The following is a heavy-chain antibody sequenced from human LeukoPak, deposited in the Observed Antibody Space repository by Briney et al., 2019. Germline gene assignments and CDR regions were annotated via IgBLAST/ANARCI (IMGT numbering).Heavy chain of an antibody. CDR1: GGSIDFYY. J-gene: IGHJ6*02. CDR3: AKGRNSYGPRYGWDV. Sequence: SETLSLTCTVSGGSIDFYYWSWIREPPGKGLEWIGCIYYTGSTTYNPSLESRVTLSLDTSKNQFSLKLSSLTAADTAVYYCAKGRNSYGPRYGWDVWGQGTPVTVSS. CDR2: IYYTGST. V-gene: IGHV4-59*01. D-gene: IGHD3-16*01.